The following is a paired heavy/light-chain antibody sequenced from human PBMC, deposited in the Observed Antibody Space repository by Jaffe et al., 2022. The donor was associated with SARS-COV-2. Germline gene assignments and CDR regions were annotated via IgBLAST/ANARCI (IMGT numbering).Light chain of an antibody. V-gene: IGLV3-10*01. Sequence: SYELTQPPSVSVSPGQTARITCSGDALPKKYAYWYQQKSGQAPALVIYEGSKRPSGIPDRFSGSTSGTVATLTISGAQVEDEGDFYCYSADSSGNHWVFGGGTKLTVL. CDR3: YSADSSGNHWV. CDR2: EGS. J-gene: IGLJ3*02. CDR1: ALPKKY.
Heavy chain of an antibody. CDR1: GFTFSGFW. V-gene: IGHV3-7*01. Sequence: VQLVESGGGLVQRGGSLRLSCAASGFTFSGFWMSWVRRAPGKGLEWVANINQDGSEKYYVDSVEGRFTVSRDNAKNSLYLQMNSLRAEDTAVYYCARGAYLYVWGQGTTVTVSS. CDR2: INQDGSEK. CDR3: ARGAYLYV. J-gene: IGHJ6*02.